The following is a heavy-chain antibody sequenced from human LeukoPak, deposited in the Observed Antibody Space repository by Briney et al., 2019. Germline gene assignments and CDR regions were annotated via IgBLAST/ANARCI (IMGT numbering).Heavy chain of an antibody. J-gene: IGHJ4*02. CDR3: ARDFQTAGDN. Sequence: PWGSLTLTCEASGFIFSSYTMNWIRQAPGKGLEWVASINSHSTNPYYTDSVKGRFTISRDDAKKSLYLQMTSLRVEDTSVYYCARDFQTAGDNWGQG. CDR1: GFIFSSYT. V-gene: IGHV3-21*01. D-gene: IGHD6-13*01. CDR2: INSHSTNP.